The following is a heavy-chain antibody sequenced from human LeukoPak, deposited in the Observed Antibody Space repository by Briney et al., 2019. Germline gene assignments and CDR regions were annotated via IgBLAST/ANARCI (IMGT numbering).Heavy chain of an antibody. CDR2: INSDGSST. CDR3: ARDRFYYGSGSYTDY. J-gene: IGHJ4*02. D-gene: IGHD3-10*01. V-gene: IGHV3-74*01. CDR1: GFTFSSYW. Sequence: GGSLRLSCAASGFTFSSYWMHWVRQAPGKGLVWVSRINSDGSSTSYADSVKGRFTISRDNAKNTLYLQMNSLRAEDTAVYYCARDRFYYGSGSYTDYWGQGTLVTVSS.